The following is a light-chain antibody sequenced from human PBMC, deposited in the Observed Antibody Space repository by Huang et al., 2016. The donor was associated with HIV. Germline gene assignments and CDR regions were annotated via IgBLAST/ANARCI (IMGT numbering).Light chain of an antibody. CDR3: QQYHNWPPVT. CDR2: DAS. CDR1: RAINSN. V-gene: IGKV3D-15*01. Sequence: ETVLTQSPGTRSVSPGESATLSCRANRAINSNLAWYHQKPGQAPRRLSYDASTRATDIPARFSGSGSGTDFTLTISSLQSEDFAIYYCQQYHNWPPVTFGGGTKVEI. J-gene: IGKJ4*01.